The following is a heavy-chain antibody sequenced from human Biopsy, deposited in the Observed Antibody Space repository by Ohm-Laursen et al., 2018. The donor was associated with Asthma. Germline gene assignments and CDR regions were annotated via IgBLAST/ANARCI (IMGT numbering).Heavy chain of an antibody. Sequence: SLRLSCAAPGFIFSNFAIHWVRQAPGKGLEWLGVISKDASTQDYADSVKGRFTMARDNSKNTLDLQMNSLREEDTAVYYCVRDGTDDAFDIWGQGTVVSVSS. J-gene: IGHJ3*02. CDR3: VRDGTDDAFDI. V-gene: IGHV3-30*01. CDR2: ISKDASTQ. CDR1: GFIFSNFA. D-gene: IGHD1-1*01.